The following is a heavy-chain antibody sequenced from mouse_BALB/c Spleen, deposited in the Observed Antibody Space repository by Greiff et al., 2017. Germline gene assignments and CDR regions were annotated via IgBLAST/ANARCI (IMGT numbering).Heavy chain of an antibody. V-gene: IGHV3-2*02. J-gene: IGHJ2*01. D-gene: IGHD1-1*01. Sequence: VQLKESGPGLVKPSQSLSLTCTVTGYSITSDYAWNWIRQFPGNKLEWMGYISYSGSTSYNPSLKSRISITRDTSKNQFFLQLNSVTTEDTATYYCARRDYYGSYYFDYWGQGTTLTVSS. CDR2: ISYSGST. CDR3: ARRDYYGSYYFDY. CDR1: GYSITSDYA.